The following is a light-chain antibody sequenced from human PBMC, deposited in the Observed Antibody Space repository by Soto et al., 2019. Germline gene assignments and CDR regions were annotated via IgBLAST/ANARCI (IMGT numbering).Light chain of an antibody. CDR3: QQYNNWPRT. CDR1: QSVRSN. Sequence: DIVLTQSPATLSVSPGEWATLSCRASQSVRSNLAWYQQRPGQAPRLLIYAASTRATGIPARFSGSGSGTEFTLTIDSLQSEDFAVYYCQQYNNWPRTFGQGTKVDIK. CDR2: AAS. J-gene: IGKJ1*01. V-gene: IGKV3-15*01.